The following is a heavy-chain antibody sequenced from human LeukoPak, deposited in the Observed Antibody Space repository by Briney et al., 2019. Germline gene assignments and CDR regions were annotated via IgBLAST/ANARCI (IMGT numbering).Heavy chain of an antibody. CDR1: GYRFTSYW. V-gene: IGHV5-51*01. D-gene: IGHD3-9*01. CDR3: ARHYDILTGYSGIDY. J-gene: IGHJ4*02. Sequence: GESLRISCKGSGYRFTSYWIGWVREMPGKGLEWMGIIYPGDSDTRYSPSFQGQVTISADKSISTAYLQWSSLKASDTAMYYCARHYDILTGYSGIDYWGQGTLVTVSS. CDR2: IYPGDSDT.